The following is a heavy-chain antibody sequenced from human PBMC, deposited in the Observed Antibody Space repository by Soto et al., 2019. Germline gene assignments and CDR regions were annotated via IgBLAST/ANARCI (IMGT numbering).Heavy chain of an antibody. CDR2: INPSGGST. J-gene: IGHJ6*02. CDR1: GYTFTSYY. CDR3: ARDPITMVRGVIYTPWSYYYYGMDV. V-gene: IGHV1-46*01. D-gene: IGHD3-10*01. Sequence: ASVKVSCKASGYTFTSYYMHWVRQAPGQGLEWMGIINPSGGSTSYAQKFQGRVTMTRDTSTSTVYMELSSLRSEDTAVYYCARDPITMVRGVIYTPWSYYYYGMDVWGQGTTVTVSS.